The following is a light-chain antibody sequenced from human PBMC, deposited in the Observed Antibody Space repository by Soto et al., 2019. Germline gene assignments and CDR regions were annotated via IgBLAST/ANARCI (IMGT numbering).Light chain of an antibody. V-gene: IGKV1-9*01. CDR3: QQLNSYSL. CDR1: QGISSY. CDR2: AAS. J-gene: IGKJ2*01. Sequence: DIPLTQSPSFLSASVGDRVTITCRASQGISSYLAWYQQKPGKAPKLLIYAASTLQSGVPSRFSGSGSGTEFTLTISSLQPEDFANYYCQQLNSYSLFGQGTKLEIK.